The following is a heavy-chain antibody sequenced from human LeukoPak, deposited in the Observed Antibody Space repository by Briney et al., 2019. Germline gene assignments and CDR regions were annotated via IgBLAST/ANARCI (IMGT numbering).Heavy chain of an antibody. Sequence: ASVKVSCKASGYTFTSYYMHWVRQAPGQGLEWMGIINPSGGSTSYAQKFQGRVTTTRDTSTSTVYMKLSSLRSEDTAVYYCARGSSGWYGGYDAFDIWGQGTMVTVSS. CDR1: GYTFTSYY. J-gene: IGHJ3*02. D-gene: IGHD6-19*01. CDR3: ARGSSGWYGGYDAFDI. V-gene: IGHV1-46*01. CDR2: INPSGGST.